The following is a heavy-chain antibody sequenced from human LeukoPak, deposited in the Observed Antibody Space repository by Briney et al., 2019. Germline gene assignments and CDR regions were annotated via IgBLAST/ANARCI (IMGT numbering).Heavy chain of an antibody. CDR2: INHSGST. CDR1: GGSFSGYY. J-gene: IGHJ4*02. Sequence: SETLSLTCAVYGGSFSGYYWNWIRQPPGKGLEWIGEINHSGSTTYNPSLKSRVTISLDTSKNQFSLKLSSVTAADTAVYYCARVSGYRYGGNDYWGQGTLVTVSS. V-gene: IGHV4-34*01. D-gene: IGHD5-18*01. CDR3: ARVSGYRYGGNDY.